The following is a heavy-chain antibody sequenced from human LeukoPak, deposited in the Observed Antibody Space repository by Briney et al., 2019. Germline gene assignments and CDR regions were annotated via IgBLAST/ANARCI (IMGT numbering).Heavy chain of an antibody. CDR2: IYYSGST. J-gene: IGHJ4*02. D-gene: IGHD6-13*01. CDR1: GGSVSSGSYY. Sequence: PSETLSLTCTVSGGSVSSGSYYWSWIRQPPGKGLEWIGYIYYSGSTNYNPSLKSRVTISVDRSKNQFSLKLSSVTAADTAVYYCARGLIAAAGMDYWGQGTLVTVSS. V-gene: IGHV4-61*01. CDR3: ARGLIAAAGMDY.